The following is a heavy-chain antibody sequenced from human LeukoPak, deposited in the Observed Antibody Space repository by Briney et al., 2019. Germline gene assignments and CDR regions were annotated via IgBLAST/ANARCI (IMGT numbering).Heavy chain of an antibody. Sequence: GASVKVSCKASGYTFTSYAMNWVRQAPGQGLEWMGWINTNTGNPTYAQGFTGRFVFSLDTSVSTAYLQISSLKAEDTAVYYCARDSLMAAYYDFWSGYYTKETFDYWGQGTLVTVSS. CDR3: ARDSLMAAYYDFWSGYYTKETFDY. CDR1: GYTFTSYA. CDR2: INTNTGNP. V-gene: IGHV7-4-1*02. D-gene: IGHD3-3*01. J-gene: IGHJ4*02.